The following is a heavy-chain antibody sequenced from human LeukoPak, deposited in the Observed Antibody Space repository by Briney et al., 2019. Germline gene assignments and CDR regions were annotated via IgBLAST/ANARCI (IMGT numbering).Heavy chain of an antibody. V-gene: IGHV3-9*01. CDR2: ISWNTANT. D-gene: IGHD1-26*01. CDR3: AKDSPSGSYSNGVDY. Sequence: GRSLRLSCAASGFRFADYAMHWVRQAPGKGLEWVSGISWNTANTGYADSVKGRFTISRDNSKNTLYLQMNSLRAEDTAVYYCAKDSPSGSYSNGVDYWGQGTLVTVSS. CDR1: GFRFADYA. J-gene: IGHJ4*02.